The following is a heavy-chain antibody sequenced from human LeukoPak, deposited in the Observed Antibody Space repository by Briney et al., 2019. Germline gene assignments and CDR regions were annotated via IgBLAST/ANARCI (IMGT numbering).Heavy chain of an antibody. J-gene: IGHJ4*02. Sequence: PGGSLRLSCAASGFTFDDYGVHWVRQAPGKGLEWVSLIRGDGTSTYYADSVKGRFTVSRDSSRNSLYLQMNSLTTEDTAFYYCAKGGGDNFLYYFDYWGQGILVTVSS. CDR3: AKGGGDNFLYYFDY. V-gene: IGHV3-43*02. CDR2: IRGDGTST. D-gene: IGHD3-16*01. CDR1: GFTFDDYG.